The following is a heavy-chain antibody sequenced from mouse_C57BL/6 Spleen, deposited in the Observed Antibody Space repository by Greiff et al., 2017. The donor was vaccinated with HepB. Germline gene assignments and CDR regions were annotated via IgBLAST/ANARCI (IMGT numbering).Heavy chain of an antibody. CDR2: IYPRSGNT. V-gene: IGHV1-81*01. CDR3: ARGDYSNYWYFDV. CDR1: GYTFTSYG. D-gene: IGHD2-5*01. J-gene: IGHJ1*03. Sequence: QVQLQQSGAELARPGASVKLSCKASGYTFTSYGISWVKQRTGQGLEWIGEIYPRSGNTYYNEKFKGKATLTADKSSSTAYMELRSLTSEDSAVYFCARGDYSNYWYFDVWGTGTTVTVSS.